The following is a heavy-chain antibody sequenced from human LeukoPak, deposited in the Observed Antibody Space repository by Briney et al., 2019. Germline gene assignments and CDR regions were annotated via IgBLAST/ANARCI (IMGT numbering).Heavy chain of an antibody. D-gene: IGHD5-12*01. V-gene: IGHV3-7*01. CDR2: IKQDGSEK. CDR1: GFTFRSYG. CDR3: ASGGSGYEDYYYYMDV. J-gene: IGHJ6*03. Sequence: GGSLRLSCAASGFTFRSYGMNWVRQAPGKGLEWVANIKQDGSEKYYVDSVKGRFTISRDNAKNSLYLQMNSLRAEDTAVYYCASGGSGYEDYYYYMDVWGKGTTVTVSS.